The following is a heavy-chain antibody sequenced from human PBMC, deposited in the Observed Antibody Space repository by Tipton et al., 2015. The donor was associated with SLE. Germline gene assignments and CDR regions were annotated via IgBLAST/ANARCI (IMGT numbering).Heavy chain of an antibody. CDR3: ARAMGWY. CDR2: ISSNGGST. D-gene: IGHD3-10*01. Sequence: SGPEVKKPGESLRISCAASGFTFSSYGMHWVRQAPGKGLEYVSAISSNGGSTYYADSVKGRFTISRDNAKNSLYLQMNSLRAEDTAVYYCARAMGWYWGQGTLVTVSS. J-gene: IGHJ4*02. V-gene: IGHV3-64*04. CDR1: GFTFSSYG.